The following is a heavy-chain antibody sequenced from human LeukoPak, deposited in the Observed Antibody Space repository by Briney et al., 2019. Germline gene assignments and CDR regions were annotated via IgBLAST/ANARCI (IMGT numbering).Heavy chain of an antibody. CDR3: ARARTTRGFDY. CDR2: IKQDGSEK. V-gene: IGHV3-7*01. D-gene: IGHD4-17*01. Sequence: GGSLRLSCAASGFTFSNYWMIWVRQAPGKGLEWVASIKQDGSEKQYVGSVRGRFTISRDNAKNVLDLQMNSLTAEDTAVYYCARARTTRGFDYWGQGTLVTVSS. J-gene: IGHJ4*02. CDR1: GFTFSNYW.